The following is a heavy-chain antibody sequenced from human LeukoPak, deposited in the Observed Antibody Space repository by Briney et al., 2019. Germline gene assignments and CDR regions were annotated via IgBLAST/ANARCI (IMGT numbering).Heavy chain of an antibody. D-gene: IGHD4-17*01. CDR3: ASSHGDYERYYFDY. V-gene: IGHV4-59*01. CDR2: IYYSGST. J-gene: IGHJ4*02. CDR1: GGSLSSYF. Sequence: PSETLSLTCTVSGGSLSSYFWSWIRQPPGKGLEWIAYIYYSGSTNYNPSLKSRVTISVDTSKNQFSLKLSSVTAADTAVYYCASSHGDYERYYFDYWGQGTLVTVSS.